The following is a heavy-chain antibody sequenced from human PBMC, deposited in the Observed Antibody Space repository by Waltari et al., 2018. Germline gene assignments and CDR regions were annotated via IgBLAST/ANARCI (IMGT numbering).Heavy chain of an antibody. CDR1: GFTFSSYA. Sequence: EVQLLESGGGLVQPGGSLRLSCAASGFTFSSYAMSWVRQAPGKGLEWVSAISGSGGSTYDADSVKGRFTSSRDNSKNTLYLQMNSLRAEDTAVYYCALEEGVLMVYAIPHYWGQGTLVTVSS. CDR3: ALEEGVLMVYAIPHY. D-gene: IGHD2-8*01. V-gene: IGHV3-23*01. CDR2: ISGSGGST. J-gene: IGHJ4*02.